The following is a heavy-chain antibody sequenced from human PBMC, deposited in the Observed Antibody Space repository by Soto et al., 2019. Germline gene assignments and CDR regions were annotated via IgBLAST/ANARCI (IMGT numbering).Heavy chain of an antibody. CDR3: ARINFGIPAAILRWFDP. CDR2: IFSNDET. Sequence: LTCTVSGFSLSNARMGVSWIRQSPGKALEWLAHIFSNDETSYSTTLKNRLTISKDTSNSQVVLTMTNMDPVDTATYYCARINFGIPAAILRWFDPWGQGTLVTVSS. CDR1: GFSLSNARMG. D-gene: IGHD2-2*01. J-gene: IGHJ5*02. V-gene: IGHV2-26*01.